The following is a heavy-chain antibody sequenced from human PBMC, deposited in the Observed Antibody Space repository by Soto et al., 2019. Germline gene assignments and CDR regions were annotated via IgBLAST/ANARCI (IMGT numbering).Heavy chain of an antibody. CDR2: ISHSGGT. CDR3: SREYTYGSNFFDC. J-gene: IGHJ4*02. D-gene: IGHD5-18*01. V-gene: IGHV4-31*03. CDR1: GGSISSAAYY. Sequence: QVQLQESGPGLLKPSQTLSLTCTVSGGSISSAAYYWSWIRQHPGKGLEWIGYISHSGGTFYTPSVVARVTSSADTTKNQCSVNLTSVTAAETAVYYCSREYTYGSNFFDCWGQRALVTVSS.